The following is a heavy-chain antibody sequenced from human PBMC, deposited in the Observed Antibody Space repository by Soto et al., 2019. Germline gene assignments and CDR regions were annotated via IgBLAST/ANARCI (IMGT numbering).Heavy chain of an antibody. CDR2: IDHSGST. V-gene: IGHV4-4*02. Sequence: QVQLQESGPGLVKPSGTLSLTCAVSGGSISSSNWWSWVRQPPGKGMEWIGEIDHSGSTNYNPSLESRVTISVDKSKNQFSLKLSTVSAADTAVYYCARAITFGGVLDYWGQGTLVTVSS. CDR1: GGSISSSNW. D-gene: IGHD3-16*01. CDR3: ARAITFGGVLDY. J-gene: IGHJ4*02.